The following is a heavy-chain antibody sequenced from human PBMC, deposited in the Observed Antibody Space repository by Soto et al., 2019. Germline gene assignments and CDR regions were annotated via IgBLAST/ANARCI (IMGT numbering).Heavy chain of an antibody. V-gene: IGHV3-30*18. CDR2: ISYNGNDK. D-gene: IGHD6-13*01. Sequence: SLSCAASGFTFSSYGMHWVRQAPGKGLEWVAVISYNGNDKYHADSVKGRFTVSRDNSKNTLYLQMNSLRPEDTAVYHCAKDGDAAAAGYYFDYWGQGTLVTVSS. CDR3: AKDGDAAAAGYYFDY. J-gene: IGHJ4*02. CDR1: GFTFSSYG.